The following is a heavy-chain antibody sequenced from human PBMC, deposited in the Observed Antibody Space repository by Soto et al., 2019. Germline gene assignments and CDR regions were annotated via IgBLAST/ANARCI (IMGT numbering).Heavy chain of an antibody. CDR3: ARDPMTGYLQFDY. CDR1: GYTFSNYG. V-gene: IGHV1-18*01. CDR2: INGNNGNT. D-gene: IGHD3-9*01. Sequence: GASVKVSCKASGYTFSNYGISWVRQAPGQGLDWMGWINGNNGNTNYAQKFQGRVTMTTDTSTSTAYMELRSLTSDDTAVYYCARDPMTGYLQFDYWCQGPLVTVSS. J-gene: IGHJ4*02.